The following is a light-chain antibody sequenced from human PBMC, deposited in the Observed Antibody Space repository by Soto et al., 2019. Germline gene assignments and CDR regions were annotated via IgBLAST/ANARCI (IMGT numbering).Light chain of an antibody. J-gene: IGKJ1*01. CDR1: QSVSSN. V-gene: IGKV3-15*01. CDR2: GAS. Sequence: EIVMTQSPATLSVSPGERATLSCRASQSVSSNLAWYQQNPGQAPRLLIYGASTRATGIPARFSGSGSGTEVTLTISSLQSEDFAVYYCQQYSNWPLWTFGQGTKVEIK. CDR3: QQYSNWPLWT.